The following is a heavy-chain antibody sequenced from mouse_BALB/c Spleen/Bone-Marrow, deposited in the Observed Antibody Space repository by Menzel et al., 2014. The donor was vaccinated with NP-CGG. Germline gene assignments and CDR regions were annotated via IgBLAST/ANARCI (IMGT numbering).Heavy chain of an antibody. V-gene: IGHV1-4*01. CDR1: GYTFTSYP. CDR2: INPSSGYS. J-gene: IGHJ2*01. D-gene: IGHD3-3*01. CDR3: TRRAAYYFDY. Sequence: QVQLQQSGAELARPGASVKMSCKASGYTFTSYPMNWVKQRPGRGLEWIGYINPSSGYSNYNQKFKDKATLTADKSSSTAYMQLSSLTSEDSAVDYCTRRAAYYFDYWGQGTTLTVSS.